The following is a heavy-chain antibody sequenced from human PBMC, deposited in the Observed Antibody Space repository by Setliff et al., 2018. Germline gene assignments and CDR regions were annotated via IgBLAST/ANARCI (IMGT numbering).Heavy chain of an antibody. J-gene: IGHJ6*03. V-gene: IGHV4-59*01. CDR3: ARGCAAGACYSDYYYYMDV. CDR2: IQKSGGT. CDR1: GVSISSYY. Sequence: KPSETLSLTCNVSGVSISSYYWSWIRQPPGKGLESIGYIQKSGGTNYNPALKSRVTISVDTSTNQFSLKLKSVTAADTAMYYCARGCAAGACYSDYYYYMDVWGKGTTVTVSS. D-gene: IGHD2-15*01.